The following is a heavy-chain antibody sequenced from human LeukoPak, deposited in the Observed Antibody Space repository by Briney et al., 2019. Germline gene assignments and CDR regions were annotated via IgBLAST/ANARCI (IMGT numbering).Heavy chain of an antibody. CDR3: ARRGSYFEFDY. J-gene: IGHJ4*02. CDR1: GFTFSSYS. Sequence: PGGSLRLSCAASGFTFSSYSMNWVRQAPGKGLEWVSSISGSSSYIYYADSLKGRFTISRHNAKNSLYLQMNSLRAEDTAVYYCARRGSYFEFDYWGQGTLVTVSS. V-gene: IGHV3-21*01. CDR2: ISGSSSYI. D-gene: IGHD1-26*01.